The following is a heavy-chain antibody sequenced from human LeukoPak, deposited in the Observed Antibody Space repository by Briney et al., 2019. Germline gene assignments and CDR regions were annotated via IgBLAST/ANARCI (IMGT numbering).Heavy chain of an antibody. D-gene: IGHD3-3*01. CDR1: RGSISSYY. Sequence: PSETLSLTCTVSRGSISSYYWSWIRQPAGKGLEWIGRTYTSGSTNYNPSLKSRVTMSVDTSKNQFSLKLSSVTAADTAVYYCARVDFWSGYRNWYFDLWGRGTLVTVSS. CDR3: ARVDFWSGYRNWYFDL. J-gene: IGHJ2*01. CDR2: TYTSGST. V-gene: IGHV4-4*07.